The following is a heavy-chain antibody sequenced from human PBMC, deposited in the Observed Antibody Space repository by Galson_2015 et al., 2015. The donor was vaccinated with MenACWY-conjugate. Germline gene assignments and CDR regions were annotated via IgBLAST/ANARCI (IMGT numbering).Heavy chain of an antibody. CDR1: GDSVSSNSAA. V-gene: IGHV6-1*01. J-gene: IGHJ4*02. Sequence: CAISGDSVSSNSAARNWIRQSPSRGLEWPGRTYYRSKWYNDYAVSVKSRMTINPDTSKSQFSLQLNSVTPEDTAVYYCARVGTAGGSFEYWGQGTLVTVSS. CDR3: ARVGTAGGSFEY. CDR2: TYYRSKWYN. D-gene: IGHD6-13*01.